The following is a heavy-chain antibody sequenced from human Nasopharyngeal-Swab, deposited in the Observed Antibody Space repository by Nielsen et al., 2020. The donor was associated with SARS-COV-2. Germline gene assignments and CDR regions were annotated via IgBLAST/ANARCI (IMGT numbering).Heavy chain of an antibody. J-gene: IGHJ6*02. CDR1: GFTFSSYA. D-gene: IGHD4-23*01. CDR2: ISYDGSNK. CDR3: ARDGQDGGNSPYYYYYYGMDV. V-gene: IGHV3-30-3*01. Sequence: GGSLRLSCAASGFTFSSYAMHWVRQAPGKGLEWVAVISYDGSNKYYADSVKGRFTISRDNSKNTLYLQMNSLRAEDTAVYYCARDGQDGGNSPYYYYYYGMDVWGQGTTVTVSS.